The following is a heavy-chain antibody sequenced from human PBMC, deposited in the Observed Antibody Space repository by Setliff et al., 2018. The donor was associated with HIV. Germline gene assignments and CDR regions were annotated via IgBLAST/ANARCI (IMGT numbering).Heavy chain of an antibody. V-gene: IGHV1-3*04. J-gene: IGHJ4*02. CDR2: IDTINGNT. CDR3: ARDYYDSGGYYYAFDH. Sequence: GASVKVSCKASGYTFTNFAMYWVRQAPGQRPEWMGWIDTINGNTKYSQKFQGRVSITRDTSASTIYMELNSLRSEDTALYYCARDYYDSGGYYYAFDHWGQGTLVTVS. D-gene: IGHD3-22*01. CDR1: GYTFTNFA.